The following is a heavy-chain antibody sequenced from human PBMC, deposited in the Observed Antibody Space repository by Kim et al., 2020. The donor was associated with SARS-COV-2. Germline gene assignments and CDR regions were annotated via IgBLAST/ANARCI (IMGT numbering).Heavy chain of an antibody. CDR3: ARGPKVVDTAMVPDQIVGDY. CDR1: GFTFSSYW. Sequence: GGSLRLSCAASGFTFSSYWMHWVRQAPGKGLVWVSRINSDGSSTSYADSVKGRFTISRDNAKNTLYLQMNSLRAEDTAVYYCARGPKVVDTAMVPDQIVGDYWGQGTLVTVSS. J-gene: IGHJ4*02. CDR2: INSDGSST. D-gene: IGHD5-18*01. V-gene: IGHV3-74*01.